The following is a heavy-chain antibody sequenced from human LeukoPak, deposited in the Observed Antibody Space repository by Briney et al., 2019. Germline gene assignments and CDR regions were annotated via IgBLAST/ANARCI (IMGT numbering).Heavy chain of an antibody. CDR3: ASMILTGYWPYDY. CDR1: GGSISSNSSY. CDR2: IYYSGST. V-gene: IGHV4-39*07. Sequence: PSETLSLTCSVSGGSISSNSSYWVWIRQPPGTGLEWIGSIYYSGSTYYNPSLKSRVTISVDTSKNQFSLKLSSVTAADTAVYYCASMILTGYWPYDYWGQGTLVTVSS. J-gene: IGHJ4*02. D-gene: IGHD3-9*01.